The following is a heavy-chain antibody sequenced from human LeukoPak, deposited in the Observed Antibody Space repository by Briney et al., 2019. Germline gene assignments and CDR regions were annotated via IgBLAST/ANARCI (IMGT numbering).Heavy chain of an antibody. D-gene: IGHD3/OR15-3a*01. CDR2: IHPGDSDV. Sequence: GESLKISCKVSGYSFTSYWIGWVRQMPGKGLEWMGMIHPGDSDVRYSPSFQGQATISADKSISTAYLQWSSLKASDTAMYYCARLRTGLSTLDYWGQGTHFTVTS. CDR1: GYSFTSYW. CDR3: ARLRTGLSTLDY. J-gene: IGHJ4*02. V-gene: IGHV5-51*01.